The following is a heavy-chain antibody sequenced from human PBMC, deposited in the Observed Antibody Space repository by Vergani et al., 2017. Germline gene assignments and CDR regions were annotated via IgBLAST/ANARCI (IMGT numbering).Heavy chain of an antibody. J-gene: IGHJ5*02. CDR3: ASSFQSGYCRSTSCYRGDWFDP. CDR1: GYTFTGYY. V-gene: IGHV1-2*02. CDR2: INPNSGGT. D-gene: IGHD2-2*02. Sequence: QVQLVQSGAEVKKPGASVKVSCKASGYTFTGYYMHWVRQAPGQGLEWMGWINPNSGGTNYAQKFQGRVTMTRDTNSSTAYMELSRLRSDDTCVYYCASSFQSGYCRSTSCYRGDWFDPWGQGTLVTVSS.